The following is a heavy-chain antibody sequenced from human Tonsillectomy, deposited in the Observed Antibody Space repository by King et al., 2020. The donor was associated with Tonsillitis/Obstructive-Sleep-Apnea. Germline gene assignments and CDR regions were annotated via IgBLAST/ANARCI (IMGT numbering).Heavy chain of an antibody. CDR2: IYYTGST. V-gene: IGHV4-59*08. Sequence: QLQESGPGLVKPSETLSLTCTVSGGSISSYYWSWIRQPPGKGLEWIGYIYYTGSTNYNPSLKSRVTISVDTSKNQFSLKLSSVTAADTAVYYCARQVSTTSLARLDYWGQGTLVTVSS. CDR1: GGSISSYY. J-gene: IGHJ4*02. CDR3: ARQVSTTSLARLDY. D-gene: IGHD2-2*01.